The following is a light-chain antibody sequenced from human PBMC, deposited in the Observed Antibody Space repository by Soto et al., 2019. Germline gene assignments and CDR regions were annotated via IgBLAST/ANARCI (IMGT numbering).Light chain of an antibody. J-gene: IGLJ1*01. Sequence: QSALTQPASVSGSPGRWITISCTGTTRDVGGNNYVSWYQQHPGKAPKLMIYDVSNGPSGVSNRFSGSKSGNTASLTISGLQAEDEADYYCSSYTSSSLYVFGTGTKLTVL. CDR1: TRDVGGNNY. V-gene: IGLV2-14*01. CDR3: SSYTSSSLYV. CDR2: DVS.